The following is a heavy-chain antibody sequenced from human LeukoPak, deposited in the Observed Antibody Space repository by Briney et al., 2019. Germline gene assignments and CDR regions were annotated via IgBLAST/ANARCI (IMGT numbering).Heavy chain of an antibody. CDR3: ASHHSGQPYYFDH. V-gene: IGHV3-33*01. J-gene: IGHJ4*02. CDR2: IWYDGSNK. D-gene: IGHD1-26*01. CDR1: GFTFRSYG. Sequence: PGGSLRLSCAASGFTFRSYGMPWVRQAPGKGLEWVAVIWYDGSNKYYADSVKGRFTISRDNSKNTVYLQMNTLSAEDTAVYYCASHHSGQPYYFDHWGQGTLVTVSS.